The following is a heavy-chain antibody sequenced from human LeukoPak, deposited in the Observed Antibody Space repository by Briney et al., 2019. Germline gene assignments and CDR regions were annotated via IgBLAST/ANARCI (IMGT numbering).Heavy chain of an antibody. CDR3: ARGGPNIVVVPAAIRYDFWSGYPLDY. CDR2: IIPIFGTA. Sequence: GASVKVSCKASGGTFSSYAISWVRQAPGQGLEWMGGIIPIFGTANYAQKFQGRVTITADESTSTAYMELSGLRSEDTAVYYCARGGPNIVVVPAAIRYDFWSGYPLDYWGQGTLVTVSS. V-gene: IGHV1-69*13. D-gene: IGHD2-2*01. CDR1: GGTFSSYA. J-gene: IGHJ4*02.